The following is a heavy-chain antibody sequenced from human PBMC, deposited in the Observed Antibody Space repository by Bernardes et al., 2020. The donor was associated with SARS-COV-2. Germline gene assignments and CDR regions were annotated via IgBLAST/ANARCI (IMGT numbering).Heavy chain of an antibody. CDR2: ISAYNGNT. J-gene: IGHJ5*02. V-gene: IGHV1-18*04. CDR1: GYTFTSYG. D-gene: IGHD2-15*01. CDR3: ARDILRGWEVAAPNWFDP. Sequence: ASVKVSCKASGYTFTSYGISWVRQAPGQGLEWMGWISAYNGNTNYAQKLQGRVTMTTDTSTSTAYMELRSLRSDDTAVYYCARDILRGWEVAAPNWFDPWGQGTLVTVSS.